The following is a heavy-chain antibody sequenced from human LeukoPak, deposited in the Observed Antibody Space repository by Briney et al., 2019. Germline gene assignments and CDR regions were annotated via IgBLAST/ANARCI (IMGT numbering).Heavy chain of an antibody. J-gene: IGHJ4*02. Sequence: GGSLRLSCAASGFTFSTYGMSWVSQAPGKGLEWVSTISTTGDTTYYTDSVKGRFTISRDNSKNTVYLQMSSLRAEDTAVFYCAKRASGYYFDSWGQGTLVTVSS. CDR1: GFTFSTYG. CDR3: AKRASGYYFDS. D-gene: IGHD5-12*01. CDR2: ISTTGDTT. V-gene: IGHV3-23*01.